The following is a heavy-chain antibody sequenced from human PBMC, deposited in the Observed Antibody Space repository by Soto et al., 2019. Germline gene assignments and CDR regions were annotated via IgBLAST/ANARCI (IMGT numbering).Heavy chain of an antibody. D-gene: IGHD2-2*01. CDR2: IYQSGTA. CDR1: GYSIRSDYY. CDR3: ARVTGSKGYFDY. Sequence: SETLSLTCAVSGYSIRSDYYWGWIRQPPGKGLEWIGSIYQSGTAYYNPSPKSRVTISVDTSKNEFSLKVSSVTAADTAVYYCARVTGSKGYFDYWGQGTLVTVSS. J-gene: IGHJ4*02. V-gene: IGHV4-38-2*01.